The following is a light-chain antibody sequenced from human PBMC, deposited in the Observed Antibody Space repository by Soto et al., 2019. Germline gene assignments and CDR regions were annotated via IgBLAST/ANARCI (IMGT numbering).Light chain of an antibody. V-gene: IGKV3-20*01. Sequence: ELVLTQSPGTLSLTPGERATLSCRASQTVSANYLAWYQQKAGQAPRLLIYGASNRATGIPDRFSGSGSGTDFTLTISRLEPEDFAVYYCQQYGRSPHFGPGTNVDIK. CDR2: GAS. CDR1: QTVSANY. CDR3: QQYGRSPH. J-gene: IGKJ3*01.